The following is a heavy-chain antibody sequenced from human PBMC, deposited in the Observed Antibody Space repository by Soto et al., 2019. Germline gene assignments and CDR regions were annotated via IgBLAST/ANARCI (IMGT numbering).Heavy chain of an antibody. CDR3: ARHDSSGWPEYYYYGMDV. D-gene: IGHD6-19*01. CDR1: GYSFTSYW. Sequence: RGESLKISCEGSGYSFTSYWIGWVRQMPGRGLEWMGIIYPGDSDTRYSPSFQGQVTISADKSISTAYLQWSSLKASDTAMYYCARHDSSGWPEYYYYGMDVWGQGTTVTVSS. V-gene: IGHV5-51*01. J-gene: IGHJ6*02. CDR2: IYPGDSDT.